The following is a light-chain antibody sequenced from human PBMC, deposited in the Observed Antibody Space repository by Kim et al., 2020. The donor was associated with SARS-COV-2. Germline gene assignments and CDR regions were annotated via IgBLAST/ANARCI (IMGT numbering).Light chain of an antibody. J-gene: IGKJ4*01. CDR3: QQSYSAPVT. Sequence: DIQMTQSPSSLSASVGDRVTITCRASQNIYNYLNWYQQKPGKVPKLLIYSASSLHTGAPSKFSGSGSGTDFTLTINNLQPGDFATYYCQQSYSAPVTFGGGTKVDIK. CDR1: QNIYNY. CDR2: SAS. V-gene: IGKV1-39*01.